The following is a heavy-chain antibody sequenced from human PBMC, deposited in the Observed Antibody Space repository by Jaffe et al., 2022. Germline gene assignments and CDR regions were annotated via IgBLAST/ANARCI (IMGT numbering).Heavy chain of an antibody. CDR2: ISSSSSYI. Sequence: EVQLVESGGGLVKPGGSLRLSCAASGFTFSSYSMNWVRQAPGKGLEWVSSISSSSSYIYYADSVKGRFTISRDNAKNSLYLQMNSLRAEDTAVYYCARDGRRAVAGYYFDYWGQGTLVTVSS. CDR1: GFTFSSYS. CDR3: ARDGRRAVAGYYFDY. V-gene: IGHV3-21*01. D-gene: IGHD6-19*01. J-gene: IGHJ4*02.